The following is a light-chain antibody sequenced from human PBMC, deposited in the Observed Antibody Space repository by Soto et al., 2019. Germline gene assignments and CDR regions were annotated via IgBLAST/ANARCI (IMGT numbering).Light chain of an antibody. CDR3: QQRSNWPPIT. CDR1: QIIKTFY. V-gene: IGKV3-11*01. Sequence: IVLTQCPGTLSLSPGETATLSCRASQIIKTFYFGWYQQKPGQAPRLLIYDASNRATGIPARFSGSGSGTDFTLTISSLEPEDFAVYYCQQRSNWPPITFGQGTRLEIK. J-gene: IGKJ5*01. CDR2: DAS.